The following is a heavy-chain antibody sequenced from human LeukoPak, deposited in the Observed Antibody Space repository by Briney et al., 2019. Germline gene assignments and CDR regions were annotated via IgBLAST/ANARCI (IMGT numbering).Heavy chain of an antibody. CDR1: GGSISSYY. V-gene: IGHV4-59*01. J-gene: IGHJ4*02. D-gene: IGHD3-10*01. CDR2: IYYSGST. Sequence: SETLSLTCTVSGGSISSYYWSWIRQPPGKGLEWIGYIYYSGSTNYNPSLKSRVTISVDTSKNQFSLKLSSVTAADTAVYYCARALWFGEPLYYWGQGTLVTVSS. CDR3: ARALWFGEPLYY.